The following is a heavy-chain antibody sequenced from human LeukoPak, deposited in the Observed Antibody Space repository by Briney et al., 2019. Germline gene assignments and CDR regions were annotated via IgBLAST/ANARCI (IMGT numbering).Heavy chain of an antibody. CDR1: GFTFSDYY. D-gene: IGHD5-12*01. V-gene: IGHV3-11*01. Sequence: GGSLRLSCAASGFTFSDYYMSWIRQAPGKGLDWVSYISSSGSTIYYADSVKGRFTISRGNAKNSLYLQMNSLRAEDTAVYYCARLHVDIVATTPDYWGQGTLVTVSS. CDR3: ARLHVDIVATTPDY. J-gene: IGHJ4*02. CDR2: ISSSGSTI.